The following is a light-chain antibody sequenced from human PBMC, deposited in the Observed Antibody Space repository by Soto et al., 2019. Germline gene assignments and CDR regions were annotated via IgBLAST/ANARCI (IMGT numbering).Light chain of an antibody. V-gene: IGLV2-14*01. CDR3: SSDASSSRLGV. CDR2: DVS. J-gene: IGLJ3*02. CDR1: SSDVGGYNY. Sequence: SVLTQPASVSGSPGQSITISCTGTSSDVGGYNYVSWYQQHPGKAPKLMIYDVSNRPSGVSNCSSGTKSGNTASPTISGLRAEDAADYYCSSDASSSRLGVFGGGTKVTVL.